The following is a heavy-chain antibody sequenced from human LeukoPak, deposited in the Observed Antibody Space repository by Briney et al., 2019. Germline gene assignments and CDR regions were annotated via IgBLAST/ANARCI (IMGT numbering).Heavy chain of an antibody. Sequence: SETLSLTCTVSGGSISSSSYYWGWIRHPPGKGLEWIGSIYYSGSTYYNPSLKSPVNISVDTSKNQFSLKLSSVTAADTAVYYCARGMFSTMIVVVIRGTFDYWGQGTLLTVSS. CDR3: ARGMFSTMIVVVIRGTFDY. CDR2: IYYSGST. D-gene: IGHD3-22*01. CDR1: GGSISSSSYY. J-gene: IGHJ4*02. V-gene: IGHV4-39*01.